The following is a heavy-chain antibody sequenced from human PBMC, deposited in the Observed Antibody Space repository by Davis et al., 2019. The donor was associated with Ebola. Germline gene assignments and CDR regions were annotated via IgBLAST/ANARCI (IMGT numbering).Heavy chain of an antibody. Sequence: AASVKVSCKASGYTFSSYAISWVRQAPGQGLEWMGWISAYNGNTNYAQKLQGRVTMTTDTSTSTAYMELRSLRSDDTATYYCARIRAAGGWLQPYDAFDIWGQGTMVTVSS. J-gene: IGHJ3*02. CDR2: ISAYNGNT. D-gene: IGHD5-24*01. V-gene: IGHV1-18*01. CDR3: ARIRAAGGWLQPYDAFDI. CDR1: GYTFSSYA.